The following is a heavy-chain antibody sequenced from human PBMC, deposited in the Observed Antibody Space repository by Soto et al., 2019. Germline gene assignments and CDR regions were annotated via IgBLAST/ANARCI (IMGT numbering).Heavy chain of an antibody. CDR2: IIPIFGTA. V-gene: IGHV1-69*01. CDR1: GGTFSSYA. D-gene: IGHD2-21*02. Sequence: QVQLVQSGAEVKKPGSSVKVSCKASGGTFSSYAISWVRQAPGQGLEWMGGIIPIFGTANYAQKFQGRVTITADESTSTAYMELSSLRSEDTAVYYWARGTYCGGDCYSAWYNWFDPWGQGTLVTVSS. J-gene: IGHJ5*02. CDR3: ARGTYCGGDCYSAWYNWFDP.